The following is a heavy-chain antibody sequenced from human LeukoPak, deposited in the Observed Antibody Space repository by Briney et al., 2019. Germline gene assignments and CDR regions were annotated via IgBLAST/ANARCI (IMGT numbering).Heavy chain of an antibody. J-gene: IGHJ4*02. V-gene: IGHV3-74*03. Sequence: PGGSLRLSCEPSRFPFSSYWMLWVRQAPGKGLVWVSRISGDGTIKTYADFVRGRFTISRDNTKNILYLQMNSLKVEDTAIYFCSRSQFDYWGQGVLVTVSS. CDR1: RFPFSSYW. CDR3: SRSQFDY. CDR2: ISGDGTIK.